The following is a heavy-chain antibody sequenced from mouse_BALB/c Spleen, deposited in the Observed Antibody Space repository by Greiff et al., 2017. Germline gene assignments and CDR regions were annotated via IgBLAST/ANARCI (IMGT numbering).Heavy chain of an antibody. CDR1: GYAFTNYL. Sequence: VQLQQSGAELVRPGTSVKVSCKASGYAFTNYLIEWVKQRPGQGLEWIGVINPGSGGTNYNEKFKGKATLTADKSSSTAYMQLSSLTSDDSAVYFCARSWDYYGSRGYLDYWGQGTTLTVSS. J-gene: IGHJ2*01. D-gene: IGHD1-1*01. CDR2: INPGSGGT. V-gene: IGHV1-54*01. CDR3: ARSWDYYGSRGYLDY.